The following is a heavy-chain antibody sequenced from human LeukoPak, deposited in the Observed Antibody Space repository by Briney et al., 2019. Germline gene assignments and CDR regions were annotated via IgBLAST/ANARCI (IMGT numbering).Heavy chain of an antibody. CDR1: GDTFNSYA. CDR2: INPILATT. CDR3: ARDLANWGSSFDY. D-gene: IGHD7-27*01. Sequence: ASVKVSCKASGDTFNSYAISGVRQAPGQGLEWMGRINPILATTNYGQRVERRVTITTGASTSTAYMELSSLRSEDTAVYYCARDLANWGSSFDYWGQGTLVTVSS. J-gene: IGHJ4*02. V-gene: IGHV1-69*05.